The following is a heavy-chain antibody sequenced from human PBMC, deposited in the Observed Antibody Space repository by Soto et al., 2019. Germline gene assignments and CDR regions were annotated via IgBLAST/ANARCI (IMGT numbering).Heavy chain of an antibody. Sequence: QVQLVQSGAEVKKPGSSVKVSCKASGGTFSSYTISWVRQAPGQGLEWMGRIIPILGIANYAQKFQGRVTITADKSTSTAYMELSSLRSEDTAVYYCARDRGSSYGMDVWGQGTTVTVSS. CDR2: IIPILGIA. CDR1: GGTFSSYT. CDR3: ARDRGSSYGMDV. J-gene: IGHJ6*02. D-gene: IGHD6-13*01. V-gene: IGHV1-69*08.